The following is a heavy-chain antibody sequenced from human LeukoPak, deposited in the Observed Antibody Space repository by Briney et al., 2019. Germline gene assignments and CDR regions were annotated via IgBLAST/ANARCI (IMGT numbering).Heavy chain of an antibody. J-gene: IGHJ4*02. CDR3: ATPPTMIQDYYFDY. CDR2: IYYSGST. Sequence: SETLSLTCTVSGGSISSSSYYWGWIRQPPGKGLEWIGSIYYSGSTYHNPSLKSRVTISVDTSKNQFSLKLSSVTAADTAVYYCATPPTMIQDYYFDYWGQGTLVTVSS. D-gene: IGHD3-22*01. CDR1: GGSISSSSYY. V-gene: IGHV4-39*07.